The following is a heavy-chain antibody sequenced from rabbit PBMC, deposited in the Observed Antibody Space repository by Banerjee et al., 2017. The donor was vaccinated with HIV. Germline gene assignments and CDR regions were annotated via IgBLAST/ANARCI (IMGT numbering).Heavy chain of an antibody. CDR2: INTSSGST. V-gene: IGHV1S45*01. Sequence: QEQLEESGGDLVKPEGSLTLSCTASGFSFSNKYVMCWVRQAPGKGLEWIACINTSSGSTYYASWVNGRFTISKTSSTTVTLQMTSLTAADTATYFCARTNYGGYGYYLWGPGTLVTVS. J-gene: IGHJ4*01. CDR1: GFSFSNKYV. D-gene: IGHD6-1*01. CDR3: ARTNYGGYGYYL.